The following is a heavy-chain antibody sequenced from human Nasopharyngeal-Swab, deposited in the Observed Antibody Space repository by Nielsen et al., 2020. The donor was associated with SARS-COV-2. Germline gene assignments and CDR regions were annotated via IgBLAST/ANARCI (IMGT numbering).Heavy chain of an antibody. Sequence: GGSLRLSCAASGFTVSSNYMSWVRQAPGKGLEWVSVIYSGGSTYYADSVKGRFTISRDNSKNTLYLQMNSLRAEDTAVYYCARDGGPLMTGHDAFDIWGQGTMVTVSS. CDR3: ARDGGPLMTGHDAFDI. CDR2: IYSGGST. D-gene: IGHD3-16*01. J-gene: IGHJ3*02. CDR1: GFTVSSNY. V-gene: IGHV3-53*01.